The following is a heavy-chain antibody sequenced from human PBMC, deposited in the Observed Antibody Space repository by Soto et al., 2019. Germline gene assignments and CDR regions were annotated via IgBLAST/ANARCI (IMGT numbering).Heavy chain of an antibody. CDR3: AKDGHRQVWYYHLDV. Sequence: EEQLLESGGDLVRPGGYLRLSCAASGFTFSDHAMTWVRQAPGKGLQWVSTNDAGGGATWYADSVRGRFTISRDNSKNTLSLQMNKLRAEDTAVYYCAKDGHRQVWYYHLDVWGKGTTVTVSS. D-gene: IGHD3-16*01. CDR2: NDAGGGAT. V-gene: IGHV3-23*01. CDR1: GFTFSDHA. J-gene: IGHJ6*03.